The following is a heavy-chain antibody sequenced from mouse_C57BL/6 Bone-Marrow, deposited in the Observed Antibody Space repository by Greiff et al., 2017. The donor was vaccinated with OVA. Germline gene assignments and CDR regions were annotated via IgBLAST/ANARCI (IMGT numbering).Heavy chain of an antibody. CDR3: ARGRLGRGVDY. V-gene: IGHV1-64*01. Sequence: QVQLQQPGAELVKPGASVKLSCKASGYTFTSYWMHWVKQRPGKGLAWIGMIHPNSGSTNYNETFKSKATLTVDKSSRTAYMQLSSLTSEDSAVYYCARGRLGRGVDYWGQGTTLTVSS. CDR2: IHPNSGST. D-gene: IGHD4-1*01. CDR1: GYTFTSYW. J-gene: IGHJ2*01.